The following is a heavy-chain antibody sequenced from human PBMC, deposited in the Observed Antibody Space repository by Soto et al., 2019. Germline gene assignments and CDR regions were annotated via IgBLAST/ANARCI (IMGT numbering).Heavy chain of an antibody. J-gene: IGHJ4*02. Sequence: SETLSLTCAVYGGSFSGYYWSWIRQPPGKGLEWIGEINHSGSTNYNPSLKSRVTISVDTSKNQFSLKLSSVTAADTAVYYCARGDSSMGLSRYWGQGTLVTVSS. CDR3: ARGDSSMGLSRY. V-gene: IGHV4-34*01. CDR1: GGSFSGYY. CDR2: INHSGST. D-gene: IGHD6-13*01.